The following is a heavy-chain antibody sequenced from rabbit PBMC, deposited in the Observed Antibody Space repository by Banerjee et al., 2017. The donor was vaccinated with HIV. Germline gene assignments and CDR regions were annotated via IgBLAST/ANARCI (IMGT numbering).Heavy chain of an antibody. CDR3: ARDLAAVIGWNFGL. Sequence: LTCTASGFSFRNKYVMCWVRQAPGKGLEWIACINTSTGNTVYASWAKGRFTISKTSSTTVTLQMTSLTAADTATYFCARDLAAVIGWNFGLWGPGTLVTVS. CDR2: INTSTGNT. CDR1: GFSFRNKYV. J-gene: IGHJ4*01. V-gene: IGHV1S40*01. D-gene: IGHD1-1*01.